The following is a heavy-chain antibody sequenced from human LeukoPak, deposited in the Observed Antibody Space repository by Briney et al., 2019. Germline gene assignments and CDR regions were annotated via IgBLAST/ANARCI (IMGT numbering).Heavy chain of an antibody. CDR1: GGSISSYY. CDR2: IYTSGST. Sequence: TSETLSLTCTVSGGSISSYYWSWIRQPAGKGLEWIGRIYTSGSTNYNPSLKSRVTMSVDTSKNQFSLKLSSVTAADTAVYYCARVRCISTSCYEYNWFDPWGQGTLVTVSS. D-gene: IGHD2-2*01. J-gene: IGHJ5*02. CDR3: ARVRCISTSCYEYNWFDP. V-gene: IGHV4-4*07.